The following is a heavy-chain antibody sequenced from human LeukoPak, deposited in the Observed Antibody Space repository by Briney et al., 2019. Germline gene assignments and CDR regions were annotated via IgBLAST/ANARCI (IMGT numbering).Heavy chain of an antibody. V-gene: IGHV5-51*01. CDR3: ARASPYSGYQDYYMDV. Sequence: GESLKISCKGSGYSFTSYWIGWVRQLPGKGLEWMGIIYPGDPDTRYSPSFQGQVTISADKSISTAYLQWSSLKASDTAMYYCARASPYSGYQDYYMDVWGKGTTVTISS. D-gene: IGHD5-12*01. CDR2: IYPGDPDT. CDR1: GYSFTSYW. J-gene: IGHJ6*03.